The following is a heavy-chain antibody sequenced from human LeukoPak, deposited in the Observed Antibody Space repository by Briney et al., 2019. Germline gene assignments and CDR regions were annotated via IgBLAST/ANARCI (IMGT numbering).Heavy chain of an antibody. J-gene: IGHJ6*03. D-gene: IGHD3-9*01. CDR2: IYYGGNT. Sequence: ASETLSLTCTVPGGSIGSYYWSWLRQPPGKGLEWIGYIYYGGNTDHNPSLKSRVSISVDTSKNQVSLRLTSVTAADTAVYYCARGTISMDVWGSGTTVTISS. V-gene: IGHV4-59*01. CDR1: GGSIGSYY. CDR3: ARGTISMDV.